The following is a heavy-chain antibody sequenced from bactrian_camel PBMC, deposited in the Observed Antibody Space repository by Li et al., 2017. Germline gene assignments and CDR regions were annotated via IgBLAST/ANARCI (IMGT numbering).Heavy chain of an antibody. CDR1: GFTFSSYA. Sequence: VQLVESGGGLVQPGGSLRLSCAASGFTFSSYAMTWVRQAPGKGLEWISGVDRSGSSTDYADSVKGRFTISQDNAKDTVYLQMNSLKPEDTAMYYCNAKLEVGYSGSWCTEVSDYWGQGTQVTVS. CDR2: VDRSGSST. V-gene: IGHV3S40*01. J-gene: IGHJ4*01. CDR3: NAKLEVGYSGSWCTEVSDY. D-gene: IGHD1*01.